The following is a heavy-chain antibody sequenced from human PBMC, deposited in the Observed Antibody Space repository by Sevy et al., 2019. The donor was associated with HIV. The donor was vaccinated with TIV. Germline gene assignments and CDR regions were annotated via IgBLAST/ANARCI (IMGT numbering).Heavy chain of an antibody. Sequence: GGSLRLSCAASGFTFSTYAMNWVRQAPGKGLEWVSSISNNGATTYYTDSVKDRFTISRDNSKNMVYLQMNSLRTEDTAVYYCANLEGCAFPLDFWGQGTLVTVSS. CDR3: ANLEGCAFPLDF. CDR2: ISNNGATT. J-gene: IGHJ4*02. D-gene: IGHD2-15*01. CDR1: GFTFSTYA. V-gene: IGHV3-23*01.